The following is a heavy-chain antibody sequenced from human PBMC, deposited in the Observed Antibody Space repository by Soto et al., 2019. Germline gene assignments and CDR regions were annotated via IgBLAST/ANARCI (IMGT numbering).Heavy chain of an antibody. CDR2: IKQDGSEK. Sequence: GGSLRLSCAASGFTFSNYWMSWVRQAPGKGLEWVANIKQDGSEKYSVDSVKGRFTISRDNAKNSLYLQMNSLRAEDTAVYYCAREGGSAAAGLDSWGQGTLVTVSS. J-gene: IGHJ4*02. CDR3: AREGGSAAAGLDS. V-gene: IGHV3-7*01. CDR1: GFTFSNYW. D-gene: IGHD6-13*01.